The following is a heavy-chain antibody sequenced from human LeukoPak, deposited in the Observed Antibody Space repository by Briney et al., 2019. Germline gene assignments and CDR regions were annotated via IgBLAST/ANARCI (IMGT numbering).Heavy chain of an antibody. V-gene: IGHV3-53*01. Sequence: GGSLRLSCAASRFTVSSKYMSWVRQAPGKGLEWVSVIYPDGTTYYTDSVKGRFTISRDNSKNTLYLQINSLGAEDTAVYYCTRDPLDIWGQGTMVTVSS. CDR2: IYPDGTT. CDR1: RFTVSSKY. J-gene: IGHJ3*02. CDR3: TRDPLDI.